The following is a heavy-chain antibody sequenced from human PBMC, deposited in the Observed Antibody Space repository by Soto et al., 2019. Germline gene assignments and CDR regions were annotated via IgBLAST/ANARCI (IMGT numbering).Heavy chain of an antibody. D-gene: IGHD3-9*01. J-gene: IGHJ3*02. Sequence: GVSVEVCCAACGETFTGYSIHWARQAQGQGLEWMGWINPNSGGTNYAQKFQGWVTMTRDTSISTAYMELSRLRSDDTAVYYCARDPEGYYDILTGYSPGAFDIWGQGTMVTVSS. CDR2: INPNSGGT. CDR1: GETFTGYS. V-gene: IGHV1-2*04. CDR3: ARDPEGYYDILTGYSPGAFDI.